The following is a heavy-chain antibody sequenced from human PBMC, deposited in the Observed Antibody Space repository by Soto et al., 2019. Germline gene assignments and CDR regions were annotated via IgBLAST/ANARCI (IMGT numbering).Heavy chain of an antibody. D-gene: IGHD3-22*01. CDR1: RFTFNSYG. V-gene: IGHV3-30*18. J-gene: IGHJ3*02. CDR3: AKDAGYDSSGPDAFDI. CDR2: ISYDGSNK. Sequence: GGSLRLSCAASRFTFNSYGMHGVRKAPGKGLEWVAVISYDGSNKYYADSVKGRFTISRDNSKNTLYLQMNSLRAEDTAVYYCAKDAGYDSSGPDAFDIWGQGTRVTVS.